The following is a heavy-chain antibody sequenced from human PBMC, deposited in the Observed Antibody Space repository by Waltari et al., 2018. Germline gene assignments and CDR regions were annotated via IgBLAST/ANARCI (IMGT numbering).Heavy chain of an antibody. CDR1: GLPFRSYS. CDR2: ISSSSSTI. D-gene: IGHD3-16*01. V-gene: IGHV3-48*02. J-gene: IGHJ4*02. Sequence: EVQLVESGGGWVQPGGSLRLSCAASGLPFRSYSINWVRLAPGKGLEWVSYISSSSSTIYYADSVKGRFTISRDNAKNSLYLQMNSLRDEDTAVYYCARGKGGARYYFDYWGQGTLVTVSS. CDR3: ARGKGGARYYFDY.